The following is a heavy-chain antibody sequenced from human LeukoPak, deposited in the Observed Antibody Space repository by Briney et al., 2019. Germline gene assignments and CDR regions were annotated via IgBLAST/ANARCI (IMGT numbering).Heavy chain of an antibody. V-gene: IGHV3-23*01. CDR1: GFTFSSYA. Sequence: GGSLRLSCAASGFTFSSYAMSWVRQAPGKGLEWVSAISGSGGSTYYADSVKGRFTISRGNSKNTLYLQMNSLRAEDTAVYYCAKATATITMIVVPMDYWGQGTLVTVSS. J-gene: IGHJ4*02. CDR2: ISGSGGST. CDR3: AKATATITMIVVPMDY. D-gene: IGHD3-22*01.